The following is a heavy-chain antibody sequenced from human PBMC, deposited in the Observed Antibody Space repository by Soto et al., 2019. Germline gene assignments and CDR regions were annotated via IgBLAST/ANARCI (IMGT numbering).Heavy chain of an antibody. Sequence: QVQLQESGPGVVKPSETLSLTCSVSGDSIRSYYWTWVRQSPGKGLEWIGYIYYSGSTNYNPSLKRRISLSVDTSKNQFSLKLNSVTAADTAVYYCARMASYDINRFDPWGQGTLVTVSS. J-gene: IGHJ5*02. V-gene: IGHV4-59*01. CDR1: GDSIRSYY. CDR3: ARMASYDINRFDP. D-gene: IGHD3-9*01. CDR2: IYYSGST.